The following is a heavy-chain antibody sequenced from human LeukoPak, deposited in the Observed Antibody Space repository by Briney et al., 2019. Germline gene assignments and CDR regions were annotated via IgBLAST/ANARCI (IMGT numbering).Heavy chain of an antibody. CDR2: ISAYNGNT. J-gene: IGHJ5*02. CDR1: GHTFTIYG. V-gene: IGHV1-18*01. Sequence: VASVTVSFKASGHTFTIYGISWVRQAPGQGLEWMGWISAYNGNTNYAQKLQGRVTMTTDTSTSTAYMELRSLRSDDTAVYYCARGHGLNWFDPWGQGTLVTVSS. CDR3: ARGHGLNWFDP.